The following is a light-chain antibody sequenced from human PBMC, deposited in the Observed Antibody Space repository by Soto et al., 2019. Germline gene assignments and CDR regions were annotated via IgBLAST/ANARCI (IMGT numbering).Light chain of an antibody. J-gene: IGLJ2*01. CDR3: SSYTSSSTLVV. CDR2: EVS. Sequence: ALTQPASVSGSPGQSITISCTGTSSDVGGYNYASWYQQHPGKAPKLMIYEVSNRPSGVSNRFSGSKSGNTASLTISGLQAEDEADYYCSSYTSSSTLVVFGGGTKLTVL. CDR1: SSDVGGYNY. V-gene: IGLV2-14*01.